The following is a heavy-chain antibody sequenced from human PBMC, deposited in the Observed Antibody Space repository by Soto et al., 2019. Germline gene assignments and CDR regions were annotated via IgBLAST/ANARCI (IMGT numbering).Heavy chain of an antibody. CDR2: INQDGSQK. J-gene: IGHJ5*02. CDR1: GFTFTTWW. CDR3: SRSLNA. V-gene: IGHV3-7*01. Sequence: VQLMESGGGLVQPGGSLRLSCAASGFTFTTWWMDWARQTPGKGLEWVANINQDGSQKNYVDSVKGRFTISRDNAKNSVYLQMTSLTADDSALYYCSRSLNAWGQGTLVTVAS.